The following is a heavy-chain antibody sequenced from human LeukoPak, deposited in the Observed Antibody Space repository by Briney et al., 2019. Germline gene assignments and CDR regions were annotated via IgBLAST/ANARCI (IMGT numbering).Heavy chain of an antibody. CDR3: AISTAWRYYFDY. Sequence: SGTLSLTCAVSGGSISSSNWRSWVRPPPGKGLEWIGENYHGGNTNNNPSLKSRVTISVDESKNQFSLKLSSVTAADTAVYYCAISTAWRYYFDYWGQGTLVTVSS. J-gene: IGHJ4*02. D-gene: IGHD5-18*01. V-gene: IGHV4-4*02. CDR2: NYHGGNT. CDR1: GGSISSSNW.